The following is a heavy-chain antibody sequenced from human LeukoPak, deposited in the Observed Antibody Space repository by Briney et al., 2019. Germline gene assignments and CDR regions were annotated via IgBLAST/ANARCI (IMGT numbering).Heavy chain of an antibody. Sequence: QPGGSLRLSCAASGFTFNAYAMSWVRQAPGKGLEWVSVISGSDGRTNYADSVKGRFTISRDNSKNTLYLQMNSLRAEDTAVYYCAKHLWRDLVSLGVGYYFGYWAREPWSASPQ. CDR3: AKHLWRDLVSLGVGYYFGY. D-gene: IGHD3-10*01. CDR2: ISGSDGRT. J-gene: IGHJ4*02. CDR1: GFTFNAYA. V-gene: IGHV3-23*01.